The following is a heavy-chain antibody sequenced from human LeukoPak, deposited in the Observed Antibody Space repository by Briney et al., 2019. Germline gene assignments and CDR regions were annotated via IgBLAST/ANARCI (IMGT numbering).Heavy chain of an antibody. CDR3: ARGGVGCFDY. Sequence: GGSLRLSCAASGFTLSNYWMHWVRQAPGKGLVWVSHINSDGSSATYADSVKGRLTISRDNAKNTVYLEMNSLRAEDTAVYYCARGGVGCFDYWGQGALVTVSS. D-gene: IGHD6-19*01. CDR1: GFTLSNYW. V-gene: IGHV3-74*01. J-gene: IGHJ4*02. CDR2: INSDGSSA.